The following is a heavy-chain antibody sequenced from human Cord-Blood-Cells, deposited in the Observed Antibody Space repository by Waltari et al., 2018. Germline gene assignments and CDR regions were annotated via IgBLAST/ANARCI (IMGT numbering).Heavy chain of an antibody. D-gene: IGHD1-26*01. CDR1: GYTFTSYG. V-gene: IGHV1-18*04. J-gene: IGHJ4*02. Sequence: KASGYTFTSYGISWVRQAPGQGLEWMGWISAYNGNTNYAQKLQGRVTMTTDTSTSTAYMELRSLRSDDTAVYYCARDGGVGAILGPVDYWGQGTLVTVSS. CDR3: ARDGGVGAILGPVDY. CDR2: ISAYNGNT.